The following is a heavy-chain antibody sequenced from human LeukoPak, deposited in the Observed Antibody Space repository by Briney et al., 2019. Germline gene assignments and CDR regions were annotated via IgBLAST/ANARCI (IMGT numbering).Heavy chain of an antibody. D-gene: IGHD2-2*01. Sequence: SETLSLTCTVSGGSISSGGYYWSWIRQHPGKGLEWIGRIYTSGSTNYNPSLKSRVTISVDTSKNQFSLKLSSVTAADTAVYYCASEDCSSTSCYPISWGQGTLVTVSS. V-gene: IGHV4-61*02. J-gene: IGHJ5*02. CDR2: IYTSGST. CDR1: GGSISSGGYY. CDR3: ASEDCSSTSCYPIS.